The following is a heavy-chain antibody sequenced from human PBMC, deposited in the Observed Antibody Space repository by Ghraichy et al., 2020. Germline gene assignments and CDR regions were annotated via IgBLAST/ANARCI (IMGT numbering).Heavy chain of an antibody. CDR3: AKGGSTYYYDSSGYFGDYFDY. CDR2: ISYDGSNK. J-gene: IGHJ4*02. D-gene: IGHD3-22*01. CDR1: GFTFSSYG. Sequence: GESLNISCAASGFTFSSYGMHWVRQAPGKGLEWVAVISYDGSNKYYADSVKGRFTISRDNSKNTLYLQMNSLRAEDTAVYYCAKGGSTYYYDSSGYFGDYFDYWGQGTLVTGSS. V-gene: IGHV3-30*18.